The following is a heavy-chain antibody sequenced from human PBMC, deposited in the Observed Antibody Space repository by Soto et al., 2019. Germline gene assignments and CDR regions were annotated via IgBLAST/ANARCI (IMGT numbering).Heavy chain of an antibody. D-gene: IGHD6-13*01. CDR2: IWYDGSSE. CDR3: AIDAMAYSSSWDY. J-gene: IGHJ4*02. Sequence: QVQLVESGGGVVQPGRSLRLSCAASGFIFTSYGMHWVRQAPGKGLEWVALIWYDGSSEFYADSVKGRFTISRDISKNTVYLKMNRLRVDDTAVYYCAIDAMAYSSSWDYWGQGTLVTVSS. V-gene: IGHV3-33*03. CDR1: GFIFTSYG.